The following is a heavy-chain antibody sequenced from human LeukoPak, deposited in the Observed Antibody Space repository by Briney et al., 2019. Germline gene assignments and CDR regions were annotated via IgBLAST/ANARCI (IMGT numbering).Heavy chain of an antibody. CDR2: ISSSSSYI. CDR1: GFTFSSYS. Sequence: GGSLRLSCAASGFTFSSYSMNWVRQAPGKGLEWVSSISSSSSYIYYADSVKGRFTISRDNAKNSLYLQMNSLRAEDTAVYYCARDGLWFGEGEDYYYYGMDVWGQGTTVTVSS. J-gene: IGHJ6*02. CDR3: ARDGLWFGEGEDYYYYGMDV. V-gene: IGHV3-21*01. D-gene: IGHD3-10*01.